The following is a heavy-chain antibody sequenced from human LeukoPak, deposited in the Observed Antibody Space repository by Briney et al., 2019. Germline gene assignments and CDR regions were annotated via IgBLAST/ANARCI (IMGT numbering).Heavy chain of an antibody. J-gene: IGHJ6*02. CDR1: GYTLTELS. D-gene: IGHD6-19*01. CDR3: ATSWVVAGIGTYYGMDV. V-gene: IGHV1-24*01. Sequence: ASVKVSCKVSGYTLTELSMHRVRQAPGKGLEWMGGFDPEDGETIYAQKFQGRVTMTEDTSTDTAYMELSSLRSEDAAVYYCATSWVVAGIGTYYGMDVWGQGTTVTVSS. CDR2: FDPEDGET.